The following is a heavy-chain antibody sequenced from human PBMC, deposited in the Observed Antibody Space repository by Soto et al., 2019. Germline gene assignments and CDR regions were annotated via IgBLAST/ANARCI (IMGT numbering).Heavy chain of an antibody. CDR3: ARESEYSSSSVLYNWFDP. CDR1: GGSISSYY. V-gene: IGHV4-59*01. D-gene: IGHD6-6*01. CDR2: IYYSGST. Sequence: SETLSLTCTVSGGSISSYYWSWIRQPPGKGLEWIGYIYYSGSTNYNPSLKSRVTISVDTSKNQFSLKLSSVTAADTAVYYCARESEYSSSSVLYNWFDPWGQGTLVTVSS. J-gene: IGHJ5*02.